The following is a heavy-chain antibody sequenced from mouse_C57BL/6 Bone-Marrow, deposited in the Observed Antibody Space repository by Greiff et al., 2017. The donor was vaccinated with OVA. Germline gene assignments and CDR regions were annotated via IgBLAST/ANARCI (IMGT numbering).Heavy chain of an antibody. CDR3: AKEKGVYYGHYYAMDY. CDR1: GYTFTSYG. CDR2: IYPRSGNT. V-gene: IGHV1-81*01. J-gene: IGHJ4*01. D-gene: IGHD1-1*01. Sequence: MQVVESGAELARPGASVKLSCKASGYTFTSYGISWVKQRTGQGLEWIGEIYPRSGNTYYNEKFKGQATLTADKSSSTTYMELRSLTAENSAVYFYAKEKGVYYGHYYAMDYWGQGTSVTVSS.